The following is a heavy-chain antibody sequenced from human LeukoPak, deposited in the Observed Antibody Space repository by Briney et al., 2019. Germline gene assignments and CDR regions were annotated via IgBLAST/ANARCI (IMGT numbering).Heavy chain of an antibody. CDR3: AKPPVGATPYYFDY. CDR1: GFTFSSYA. CDR2: ISGSGDGT. Sequence: GGSRRLSCAASGFTFSSYAMSWVRQAPGKGLEWVSVISGSGDGTYYADPVKGRFTISRDNSKNTLYLQMNSLRAADTAVYYCAKPPVGATPYYFDYWGQGTLVTVSS. V-gene: IGHV3-23*01. D-gene: IGHD1-26*01. J-gene: IGHJ4*02.